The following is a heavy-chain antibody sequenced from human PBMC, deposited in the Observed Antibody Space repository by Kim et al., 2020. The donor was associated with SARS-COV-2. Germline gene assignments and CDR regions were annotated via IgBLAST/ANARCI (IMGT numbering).Heavy chain of an antibody. Sequence: SVKVSCKASGGTFSSYAISWVRQAPGQGLEWMGGIIPIFGTANYAQKFQGRVTITADESTSTAYMELSSLRSEDTAVYYCARPGGAAGMEYFQHWGQGTLVTVSS. CDR1: GGTFSSYA. J-gene: IGHJ1*01. CDR2: IIPIFGTA. CDR3: ARPGGAAGMEYFQH. D-gene: IGHD6-13*01. V-gene: IGHV1-69*13.